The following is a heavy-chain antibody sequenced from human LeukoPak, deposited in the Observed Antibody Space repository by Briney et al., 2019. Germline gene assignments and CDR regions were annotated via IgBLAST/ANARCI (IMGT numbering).Heavy chain of an antibody. J-gene: IGHJ4*02. D-gene: IGHD3-10*01. CDR3: ARDPMVRGVTQYYFDY. V-gene: IGHV3-30-3*01. Sequence: GLXGXAXXSYDGSNKYYAASVKRRFTISRDNSKNTLYLQMNSLRAEDTAVYYCARDPMVRGVTQYYFDYWGQGTLVTVSS. CDR2: XSYDGSNK.